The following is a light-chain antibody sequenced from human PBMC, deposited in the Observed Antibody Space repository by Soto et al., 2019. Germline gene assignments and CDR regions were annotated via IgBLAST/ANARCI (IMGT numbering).Light chain of an antibody. CDR3: QQYGSSLLT. CDR2: GAS. CDR1: QSVSSEK. J-gene: IGKJ4*01. V-gene: IGKV3-20*01. Sequence: EKLLSQSPCTLSLNQGERASLSCRASQSVSSEKLAWYQQKPGQAPRLLIYGASGRATGIPERFSGSGSGTDFSLTISRLQPEDSAVYYCQQYGSSLLTFGGGTKV.